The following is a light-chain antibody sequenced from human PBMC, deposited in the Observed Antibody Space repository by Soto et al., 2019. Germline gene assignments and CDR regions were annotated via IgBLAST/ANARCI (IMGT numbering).Light chain of an antibody. CDR2: GAS. V-gene: IGKV3-20*01. CDR3: QQYANSPFT. CDR1: QSVSSNY. J-gene: IGKJ2*01. Sequence: EIVLTQSPGTLPLSPGERATLSCRASQSVSSNYLVWYQQKPGQAPRPLIYGASSRATGIPDRFSGSGSGTDFTLTISRLELEDFAVYYWQQYANSPFTFGQGTKLEIK.